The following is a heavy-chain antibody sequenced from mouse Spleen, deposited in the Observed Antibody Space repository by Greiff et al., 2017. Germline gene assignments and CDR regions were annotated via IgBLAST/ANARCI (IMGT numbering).Heavy chain of an antibody. CDR3: ARNAGFITLSGYFDY. J-gene: IGHJ2*01. Sequence: QVQLQQSGPGLVQPSQSLSITCTVSSFSLTSYGVHWVRQSPGKGLEWLGVIWSGGSTDYNAAFISRLSISKDNSKSQVFFKINSLQANDTAIYYCARNAGFITLSGYFDYWGQGTTLTVSS. CDR1: SFSLTSYG. CDR2: IWSGGST. D-gene: IGHD1-2*01. V-gene: IGHV2-2*02.